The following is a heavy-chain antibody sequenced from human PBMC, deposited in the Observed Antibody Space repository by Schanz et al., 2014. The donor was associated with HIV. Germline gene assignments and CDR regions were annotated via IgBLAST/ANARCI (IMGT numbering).Heavy chain of an antibody. Sequence: QVQLQESGPGLVKPSQTLSLTCTVSGDSISSGGYYWSWIRQHPGKGLEWIGYIYYSGNTYYNPSLKSRVAISVDTSKNQFSLNLSSMTAADTAVYYCARGLWEPRAIDIWGQGTMVTVSS. CDR1: GDSISSGGYY. D-gene: IGHD1-26*01. CDR2: IYYSGNT. V-gene: IGHV4-31*03. J-gene: IGHJ3*02. CDR3: ARGLWEPRAIDI.